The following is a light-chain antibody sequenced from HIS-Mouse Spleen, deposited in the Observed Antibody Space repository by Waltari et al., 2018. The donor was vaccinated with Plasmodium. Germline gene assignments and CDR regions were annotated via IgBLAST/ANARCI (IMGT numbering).Light chain of an antibody. J-gene: IGLJ2*01. Sequence: SYELTQPPSVSVSPGQTASITCSGANLGANYARWYQQKPGQSPVLVIYQDSKRPSGIPERFSGSNSGNTATLTIGGTQAMDEADYYCQAWDSSTVVFGGGTKLTVL. CDR3: QAWDSSTVV. CDR1: NLGANY. V-gene: IGLV3-1*01. CDR2: QDS.